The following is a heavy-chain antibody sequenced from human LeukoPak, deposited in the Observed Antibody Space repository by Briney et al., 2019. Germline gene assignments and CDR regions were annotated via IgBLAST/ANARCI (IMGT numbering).Heavy chain of an antibody. Sequence: ASVKVSCKASGYTFTGYYIHWVRQAPGQGLEWMGWISPYNGNTNYVQKFQGRVTVTTDTSTSTAYMELRSLRSDDTALYYCARVMHWDKPMARGRGMDVWGQGTTVTVSS. CDR1: GYTFTGYY. CDR3: ARVMHWDKPMARGRGMDV. CDR2: ISPYNGNT. J-gene: IGHJ6*02. D-gene: IGHD5-18*01. V-gene: IGHV1-18*04.